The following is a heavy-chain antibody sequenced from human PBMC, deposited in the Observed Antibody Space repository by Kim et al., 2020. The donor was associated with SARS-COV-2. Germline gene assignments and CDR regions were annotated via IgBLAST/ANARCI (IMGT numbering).Heavy chain of an antibody. CDR2: FDPEDGET. D-gene: IGHD6-19*01. Sequence: ASVKVSCKVSGYTLTELSMHWVRQAPGKGLEWMGGFDPEDGETIYAQKFQGRVTMTEDTSTDTAYMELSSLRSEDTAVYYCATDEGIAVAGSFDYWGQGTLVTVSS. V-gene: IGHV1-24*01. J-gene: IGHJ4*02. CDR3: ATDEGIAVAGSFDY. CDR1: GYTLTELS.